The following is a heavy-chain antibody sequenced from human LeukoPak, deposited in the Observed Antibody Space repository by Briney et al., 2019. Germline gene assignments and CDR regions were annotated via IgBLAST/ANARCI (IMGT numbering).Heavy chain of an antibody. D-gene: IGHD1-26*01. CDR1: GFTFSSYN. CDR3: ARDINGRFDS. CDR2: VSSSSSYI. V-gene: IGHV3-21*01. J-gene: IGHJ4*02. Sequence: GGSLRLSCAASGFTFSSYNMNWVRQAPGKGLEWVSSVSSSSSYIYYADSVKGRFTISRDNAKNSLYQQMNSLRAEDTAVYYCARDINGRFDSWGQGTLVTVSS.